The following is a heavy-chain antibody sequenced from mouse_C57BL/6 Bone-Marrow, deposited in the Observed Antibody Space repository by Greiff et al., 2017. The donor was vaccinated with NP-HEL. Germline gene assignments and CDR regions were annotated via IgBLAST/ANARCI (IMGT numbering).Heavy chain of an antibody. CDR1: GYTFTDYY. D-gene: IGHD1-1*01. CDR2: INPYNGGT. V-gene: IGHV1-19*01. Sequence: EVKLVESGPVLVKPGASVKMSCKASGYTFTDYYMNWVKQSPGKSLEWIGVINPYNGGTSYNQKFKGKATLTVDKSSSTAYMELNSLTSEDSAVYYCARGKLRYWYFDVWGTGTTVTVSS. J-gene: IGHJ1*03. CDR3: ARGKLRYWYFDV.